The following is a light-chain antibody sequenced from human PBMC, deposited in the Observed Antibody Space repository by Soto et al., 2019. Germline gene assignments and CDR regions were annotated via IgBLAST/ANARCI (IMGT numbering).Light chain of an antibody. CDR3: QHYNSSSEA. CDR2: DVS. J-gene: IGKJ1*01. Sequence: DIEMTQSPSTLSASVGDRVTIPCGASQSVNELLAWYQQKPGKAPKFLIYDVSTLESGVPARFSGSGSGTETTLTISSLQPDDSATYYRQHYNSSSEAFGQGTKVDI. V-gene: IGKV1-5*01. CDR1: QSVNEL.